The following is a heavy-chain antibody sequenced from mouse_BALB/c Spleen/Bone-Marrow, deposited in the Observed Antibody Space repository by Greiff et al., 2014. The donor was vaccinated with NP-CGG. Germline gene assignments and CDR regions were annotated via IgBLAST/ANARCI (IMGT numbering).Heavy chain of an antibody. CDR3: ARYYGSSYDY. CDR1: GFTFSSYA. D-gene: IGHD1-1*01. J-gene: IGHJ2*01. CDR2: ISSGGNYT. Sequence: VQLKESGGGLVKPGGSLKLSCAASGFTFSSYAMSWVRQTPEKRLEWVATISSGGNYTYYPDSVKGRFTISRDNAKNTLYLQMSSLRSEDTAMYYCARYYGSSYDYWGQGPTLTVSS. V-gene: IGHV5-9-3*01.